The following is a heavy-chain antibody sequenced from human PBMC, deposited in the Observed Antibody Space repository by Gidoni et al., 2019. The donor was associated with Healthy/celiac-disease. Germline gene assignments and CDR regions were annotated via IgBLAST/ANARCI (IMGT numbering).Heavy chain of an antibody. V-gene: IGHV3-43*01. CDR3: AKEKVMVRGVITSNWFDP. CDR2: ISWDGGST. J-gene: IGHJ5*02. Sequence: DVQLVESGGVVVQPGGSLRLSCAPSGFTFDDSTMHWVRQAPGKGLEWVSLISWDGGSTYYADAVKGRFTISRDNSKNSLYLRMNSLRTEDTALYYCAKEKVMVRGVITSNWFDPWGQGTLVTVSS. CDR1: GFTFDDST. D-gene: IGHD3-10*01.